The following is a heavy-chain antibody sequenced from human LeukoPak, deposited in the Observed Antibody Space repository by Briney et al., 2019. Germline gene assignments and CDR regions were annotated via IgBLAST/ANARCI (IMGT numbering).Heavy chain of an antibody. J-gene: IGHJ6*04. D-gene: IGHD3-3*01. CDR1: GDSISSYY. CDR2: INYSGNT. CDR3: ARGQGDAWSGYVLNV. Sequence: PSETLSLTCTVSGDSISSYYWSWIRQPPGKGLEWMGYINYSGNTNYNPSLKSRVTISVDTSKNQFSLNLSSVTAADTAVYYCARGQGDAWSGYVLNVWGKGTTVTVSS. V-gene: IGHV4-59*12.